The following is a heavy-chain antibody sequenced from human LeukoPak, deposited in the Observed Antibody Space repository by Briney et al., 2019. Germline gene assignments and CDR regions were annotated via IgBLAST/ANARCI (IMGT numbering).Heavy chain of an antibody. D-gene: IGHD3-3*01. V-gene: IGHV1-2*02. J-gene: IGHJ4*02. CDR3: ARRAIFGVVNHFDY. CDR2: INPNSGGT. Sequence: ASVKVSCKASGYTFTGYYMHWVRQAPGQGLEWMGWINPNSGGTNYAQKFQGRVTMTRDTSISTAYMELSRLRSDDTAVHYCARRAIFGVVNHFDYWGQGTLVTVSS. CDR1: GYTFTGYY.